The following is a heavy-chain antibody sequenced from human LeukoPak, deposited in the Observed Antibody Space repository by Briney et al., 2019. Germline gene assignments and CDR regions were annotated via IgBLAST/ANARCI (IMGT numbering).Heavy chain of an antibody. CDR2: IIPIFGTA. CDR3: ARGERVVAAAPYFRSSRYYYGMDV. CDR1: GGTFSSYA. V-gene: IGHV1-69*13. Sequence: ASVKVSCKASGGTFSSYAISWVRQAPGQGLEWMGGIIPIFGTANYAQKFQGRVTITADESTSTAYMELSSLRTEDTAVYYCARGERVVAAAPYFRSSRYYYGMDVWGQGTTVTVS. J-gene: IGHJ6*02. D-gene: IGHD2-15*01.